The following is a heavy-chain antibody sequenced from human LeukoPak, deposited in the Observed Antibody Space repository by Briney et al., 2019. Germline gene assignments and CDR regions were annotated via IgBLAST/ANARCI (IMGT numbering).Heavy chain of an antibody. CDR2: ISGSGGST. J-gene: IGHJ4*02. CDR1: GFTFSSYA. Sequence: PGGSLRLSCAASGFTFSSYAMSWVRQAPGKGLEWVSAISGSGGSTYYADSVKGRFTISRDNSKNTLYLQMNSLRAEDTAVYYCARDPYDFWSGYYTDAGDYWGQGTLVTVSS. V-gene: IGHV3-23*01. D-gene: IGHD3-3*01. CDR3: ARDPYDFWSGYYTDAGDY.